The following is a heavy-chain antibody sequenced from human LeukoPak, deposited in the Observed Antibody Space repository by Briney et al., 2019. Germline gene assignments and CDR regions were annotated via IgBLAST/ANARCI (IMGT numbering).Heavy chain of an antibody. V-gene: IGHV3-23*01. CDR1: RFTFSSYA. Sequence: GGSLRLSCAASRFTFSSYAMSWVRQAPGKGLEWVSAISGSGGSTYYADSVKGRFTISRDNSKNTLYLQMNSLRAEDTAVYYCAEAGGIAAYNYFDYWGQGTLVTVSS. J-gene: IGHJ4*02. CDR3: AEAGGIAAYNYFDY. D-gene: IGHD6-13*01. CDR2: ISGSGGST.